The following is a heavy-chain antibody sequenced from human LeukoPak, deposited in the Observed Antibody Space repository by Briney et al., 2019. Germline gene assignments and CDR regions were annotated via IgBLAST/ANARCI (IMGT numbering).Heavy chain of an antibody. CDR3: AGRDCSGGSCLPLWYFDL. Sequence: PSEALSLTCTVSGGSTGTRSYHWGWIRQPPGTGLEWIGSFYYSGSTYRNPSLKSRVTISVDTSKNQFSLMLSSVTAADTAVYYCAGRDCSGGSCLPLWYFDLWGRGTLVTVSS. J-gene: IGHJ2*01. D-gene: IGHD2-15*01. V-gene: IGHV4-39*01. CDR1: GGSTGTRSYH. CDR2: FYYSGST.